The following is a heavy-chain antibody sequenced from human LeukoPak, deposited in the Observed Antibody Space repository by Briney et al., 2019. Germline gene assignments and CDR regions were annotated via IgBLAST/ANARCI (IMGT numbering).Heavy chain of an antibody. V-gene: IGHV3-66*01. J-gene: IGHJ6*02. CDR3: AKGRGAV. CDR1: GFTVSTDF. D-gene: IGHD3-10*01. CDR2: ISAEGYT. Sequence: PGGSLRLSCAASGFTVSTDFMGWARQTPRKGLQWLSLISAEGYTYYADSVKGRFIISRDTSKNALYLQMNSLRVEDTAVYYCAKGRGAVWGQGTTVTVSS.